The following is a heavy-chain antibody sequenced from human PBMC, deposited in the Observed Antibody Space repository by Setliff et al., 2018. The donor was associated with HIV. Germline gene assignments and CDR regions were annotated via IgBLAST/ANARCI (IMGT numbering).Heavy chain of an antibody. J-gene: IGHJ4*02. Sequence: SETLSLTCAVYGGSFNDYYWTWIRRPLGKGLEWIGEIDHSGNIKYHASLKSRVTISKDTSKNQISLKLRSVTAADTAVYYRARGLNYYGSGSYLPLGYWGQGTLVTVSS. CDR1: GGSFNDYY. D-gene: IGHD3-10*01. CDR2: IDHSGNI. CDR3: ARGLNYYGSGSYLPLGY. V-gene: IGHV4-34*01.